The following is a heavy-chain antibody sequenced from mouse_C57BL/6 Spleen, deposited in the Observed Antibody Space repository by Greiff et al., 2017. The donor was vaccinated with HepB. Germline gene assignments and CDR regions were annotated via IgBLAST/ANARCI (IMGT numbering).Heavy chain of an antibody. Sequence: VQLQQSGAELVKPGASVKISCKASGYAFSSYWMNWVKQRPGKGLEWIGQIYPGDGDTNYNGKFKGKATLTADKSSSTAYMHLSSLTSEDSAVYFGARFGSSGTTFAYWGQGTLVTVSA. CDR1: GYAFSSYW. V-gene: IGHV1-80*01. CDR3: ARFGSSGTTFAY. D-gene: IGHD3-2*02. J-gene: IGHJ3*01. CDR2: IYPGDGDT.